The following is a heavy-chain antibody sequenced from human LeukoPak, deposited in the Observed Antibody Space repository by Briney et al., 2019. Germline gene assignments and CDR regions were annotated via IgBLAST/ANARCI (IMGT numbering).Heavy chain of an antibody. V-gene: IGHV4-39*01. D-gene: IGHD3-22*01. J-gene: IGHJ4*02. CDR3: ARGGDDNSGYYLFVH. CDR1: GAAISSSSHY. CDR2: LYYSGST. Sequence: SETLCLTCTVSGAAISSSSHYWGGNRQPPGKGLEWIGSLYYSGSTYYNPSLRGRVTIFGDTSKNQSAMELSSVTAADTAVYYCARGGDDNSGYYLFVHWGQEALVTVSS.